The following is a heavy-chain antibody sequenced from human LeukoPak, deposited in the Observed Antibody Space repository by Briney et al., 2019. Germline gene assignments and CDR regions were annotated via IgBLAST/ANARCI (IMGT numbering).Heavy chain of an antibody. D-gene: IGHD3-22*01. CDR2: IYYSGYT. V-gene: IGHV4-59*01. J-gene: IGHJ3*02. CDR1: GGSISSYY. CDR3: ARHYYYDSSGYSSSPDAFDI. Sequence: PSETLSLTCTVSGGSISSYYWSWIRQPPGKGLKWIGNIYYSGYTTYSPSLRSRVTISVDTSKNQFSLKLSSVTAADTAVYYCARHYYYDSSGYSSSPDAFDIWGQGTMVTVSS.